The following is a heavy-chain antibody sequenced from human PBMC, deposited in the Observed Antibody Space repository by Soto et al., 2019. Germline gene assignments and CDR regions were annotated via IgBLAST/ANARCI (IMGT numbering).Heavy chain of an antibody. D-gene: IGHD2-2*01. V-gene: IGHV4-34*01. Sequence: SETLSLTCAVYGGSFSGYYWNWIRQPPGKGLEWIGEINHSGSTNYNPPLKSRVTISVDTSKNQFSLKLSSVTAADTAVYYCARLGEYYQSLDPWGPGTLVTVSS. J-gene: IGHJ5*02. CDR1: GGSFSGYY. CDR2: INHSGST. CDR3: ARLGEYYQSLDP.